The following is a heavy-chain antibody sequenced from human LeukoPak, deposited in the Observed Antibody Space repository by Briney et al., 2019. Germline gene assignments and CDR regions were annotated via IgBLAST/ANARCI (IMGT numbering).Heavy chain of an antibody. CDR3: ARDQEGFDY. CDR1: GYTFTSNY. Sequence: ASVKVSCKASGYTFTSNYIHWVRQAPGQGPEWMGMIYPRDGSTSYAQKFQGRVTVTRDTSTSTVHMELSGLRSEDTAVYYCARDQEGFDYWGQGTLVTVSS. J-gene: IGHJ4*02. CDR2: IYPRDGST. V-gene: IGHV1-46*01.